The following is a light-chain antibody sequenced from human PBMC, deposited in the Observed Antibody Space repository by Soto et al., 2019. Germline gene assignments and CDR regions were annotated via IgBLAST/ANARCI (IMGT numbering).Light chain of an antibody. CDR3: AAWDDSLNAWV. V-gene: IGLV1-44*01. CDR2: SND. CDR1: SSNLGSYT. J-gene: IGLJ3*02. Sequence: QSVLTQPPSASGTPGQRVTISCSGSSSNLGSYTVNWYRQLPGTAPKLLIYSNDQRPSGVPDRLSGSKSGTSASLAISGLQSEDEADYYCAAWDDSLNAWVFGGGTKLTVL.